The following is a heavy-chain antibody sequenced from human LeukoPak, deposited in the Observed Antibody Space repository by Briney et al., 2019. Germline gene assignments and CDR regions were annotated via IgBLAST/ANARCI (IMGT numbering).Heavy chain of an antibody. CDR1: GFTFSSYG. J-gene: IGHJ4*02. V-gene: IGHV3-30*02. CDR2: IRYDGSNK. Sequence: GGSLRLSCAASGFTFSSYGMHWVRQAPGKGLEWVAFIRYDGSNKYYADSVKGRFTISRDNSKNTLYVQMNSLRAEDTAVYYCAKDQFHYGGNPHFDYWGQETLVTVSS. CDR3: AKDQFHYGGNPHFDY. D-gene: IGHD4-23*01.